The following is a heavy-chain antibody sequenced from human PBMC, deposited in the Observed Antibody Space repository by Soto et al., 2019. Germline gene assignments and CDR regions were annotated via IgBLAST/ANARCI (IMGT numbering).Heavy chain of an antibody. J-gene: IGHJ3*01. CDR3: VRWAKGAFDV. Sequence: QGSLKESGPTLAKPTQTLTLTCTFSGFSLTTSGVGVGWIRQPPGKALEWLSLIYWNDDKRYSPSLKSRLAIVKDTSKNPVVFTMTNRDPMDTATYYCVRWAKGAFDVWGQGTMVPVSS. CDR2: IYWNDDK. V-gene: IGHV2-5*01. D-gene: IGHD1-26*01. CDR1: GFSLTTSGVG.